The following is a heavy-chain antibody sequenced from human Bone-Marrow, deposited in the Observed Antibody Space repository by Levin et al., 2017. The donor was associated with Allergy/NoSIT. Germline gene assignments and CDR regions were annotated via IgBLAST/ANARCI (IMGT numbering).Heavy chain of an antibody. Sequence: ASVKVSCKASGYTFTSYAMNWVRQAPGQGLEWMGWINTNTGNPTYAQGFTGRFVFSLDTSVSTAYLQISSLKAEDTAVYYCASQGYCSGGSCHDYWGQGTLVTVSS. D-gene: IGHD2-15*01. J-gene: IGHJ4*02. CDR3: ASQGYCSGGSCHDY. CDR1: GYTFTSYA. V-gene: IGHV7-4-1*02. CDR2: INTNTGNP.